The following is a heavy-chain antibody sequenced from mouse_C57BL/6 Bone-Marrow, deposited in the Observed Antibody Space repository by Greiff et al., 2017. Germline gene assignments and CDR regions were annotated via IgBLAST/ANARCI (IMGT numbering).Heavy chain of an antibody. CDR2: IWSGGST. Sequence: VQLQQSGPGLVQPSQCLSITCTVSGFSLTSYGVHWVRQSPGKGLEWLGVIWSGGSTDYNAAFISRLSISKDNSKSLVFFKMNSLQADDTAMYYCARSWDRYAMDYWGQGTSVTVSS. D-gene: IGHD4-1*01. CDR1: GFSLTSYG. CDR3: ARSWDRYAMDY. J-gene: IGHJ4*01. V-gene: IGHV2-2*01.